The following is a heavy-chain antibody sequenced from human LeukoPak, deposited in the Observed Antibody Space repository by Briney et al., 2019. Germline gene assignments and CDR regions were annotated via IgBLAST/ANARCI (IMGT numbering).Heavy chain of an antibody. V-gene: IGHV3-23*01. Sequence: GGSLRLSCAASELTFSSYGMSWGPQAPGKGLEWVSAISGSGGRTYSADSAKGRFTISRDNSKNTLYLQMNSLRAEDTAVYYCAKYDYGSGSSPQDYWGQGNLATVSS. CDR1: ELTFSSYG. CDR3: AKYDYGSGSSPQDY. CDR2: ISGSGGRT. D-gene: IGHD3-10*01. J-gene: IGHJ4*02.